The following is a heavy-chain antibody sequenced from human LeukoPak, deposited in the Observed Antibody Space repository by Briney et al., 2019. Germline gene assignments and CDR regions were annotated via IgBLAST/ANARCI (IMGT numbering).Heavy chain of an antibody. CDR2: ISWNSGSI. Sequence: GGSLRLSCAASGFTFDDYAMHWVRQAPGKGLEWVSGISWNSGSIGYADSVKGRFTISRDNAKNSLYLQMNSLRAEDTALYYCAKDIGGGRVVAGLFDYWGQGTLVTVSS. V-gene: IGHV3-9*01. D-gene: IGHD6-19*01. CDR1: GFTFDDYA. CDR3: AKDIGGGRVVAGLFDY. J-gene: IGHJ4*02.